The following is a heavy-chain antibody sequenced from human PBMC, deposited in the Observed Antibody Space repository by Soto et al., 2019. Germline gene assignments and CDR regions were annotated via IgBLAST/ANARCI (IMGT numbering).Heavy chain of an antibody. V-gene: IGHV3-23*01. J-gene: IGHJ4*02. D-gene: IGHD2-2*01. CDR1: GFTFDNYA. CDR2: ITGSGSDT. Sequence: GGSLRLSCAASGFTFDNYAMGWVRQAPGEGLEWVSAITGSGSDTYYLDSVKGRFTISRDNSKNTLYLRMNSLRAEDTAICYCAKLGSSTWSPHYYFDYWGQGTLVTVSS. CDR3: AKLGSSTWSPHYYFDY.